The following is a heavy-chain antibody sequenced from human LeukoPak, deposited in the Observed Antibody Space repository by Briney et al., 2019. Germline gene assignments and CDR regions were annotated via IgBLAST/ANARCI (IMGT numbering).Heavy chain of an antibody. CDR1: GGSISSYY. CDR3: ARVGFYDSSGYYFRGFDY. Sequence: SETLSLTCTVSGGSISSYYWSWIRQPPGKGLEWIGYIYYSGSTNYNPSLKSRVTISVVTSKNQFSLKLSSVTAADTAVYYCARVGFYDSSGYYFRGFDYWGQGTLVTVSS. J-gene: IGHJ4*02. D-gene: IGHD3-22*01. V-gene: IGHV4-59*01. CDR2: IYYSGST.